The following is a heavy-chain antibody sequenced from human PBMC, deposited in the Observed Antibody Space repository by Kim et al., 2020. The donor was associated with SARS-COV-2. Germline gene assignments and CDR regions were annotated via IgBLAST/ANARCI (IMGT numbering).Heavy chain of an antibody. D-gene: IGHD2-15*01. CDR2: INHSGST. CDR3: ARGGGVLLFYYYYGMDV. V-gene: IGHV4-34*01. Sequence: SETLSLTCAVYGGSFSGYYWSWIRQPPGKGLEWIGEINHSGSTNYNPSLNIRVTISVDTSKNQFSLKLSSVTAADTAVYYCARGGGVLLFYYYYGMDVWGQGTTVTVSS. J-gene: IGHJ6*02. CDR1: GGSFSGYY.